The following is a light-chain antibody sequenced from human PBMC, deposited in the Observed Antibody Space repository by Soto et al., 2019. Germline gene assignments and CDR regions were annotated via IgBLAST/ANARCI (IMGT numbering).Light chain of an antibody. V-gene: IGLV3-21*04. Sequence: SYELTQRPSVSVAPGQTARITCGGDNIGSKSVHWYQQKPGQAPVLVIYYDSDRPSGIPERFSGSNSGNTATLTISRVEAGDEAGYSCQVWDSRAEHPIFGAGTKLTVL. CDR2: YDS. CDR3: QVWDSRAEHPI. CDR1: NIGSKS. J-gene: IGLJ2*01.